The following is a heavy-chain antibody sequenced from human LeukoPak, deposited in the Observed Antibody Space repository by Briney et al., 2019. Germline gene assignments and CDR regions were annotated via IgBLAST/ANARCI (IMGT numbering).Heavy chain of an antibody. V-gene: IGHV1-18*01. CDR3: ARSPPMSVGYYYYYMDV. CDR1: GYTFTSYG. D-gene: IGHD4-23*01. Sequence: ASVKVSCKASGYTFTSYGISWVRQAPGQGLEWMGWISGYNGNTNYAQKLQGRVTLTTDTSTSTAYMELRSLRSDDTAVYYCARSPPMSVGYYYYYMDVWGKGTTVTVSS. CDR2: ISGYNGNT. J-gene: IGHJ6*03.